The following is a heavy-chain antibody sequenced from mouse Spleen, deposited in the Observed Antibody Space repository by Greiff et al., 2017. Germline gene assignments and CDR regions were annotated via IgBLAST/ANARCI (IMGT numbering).Heavy chain of an antibody. V-gene: IGHV1-50*01. Sequence: QVQLQQPGAELVKPGASVKLSCKASGYTFTSYWMQWVKQRPGQGLEWIGEIDPSDSYTNYNQKFKGKATLTVDTSSSTAYMQLSSLTSEDSAVYYCGSRGFAYWGQGTLVTVSA. J-gene: IGHJ3*01. CDR2: IDPSDSYT. D-gene: IGHD1-1*01. CDR1: GYTFTSYW. CDR3: GSRGFAY.